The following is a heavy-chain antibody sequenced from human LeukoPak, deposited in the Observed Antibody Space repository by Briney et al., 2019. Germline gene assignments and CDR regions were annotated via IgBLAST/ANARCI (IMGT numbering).Heavy chain of an antibody. CDR1: GFIFSSYG. CDR3: ARGPRCSGGSCYGDDAFDI. CDR2: IWYDGSNK. D-gene: IGHD2-15*01. V-gene: IGHV3-33*01. J-gene: IGHJ3*02. Sequence: GGSLRLSCAASGFIFSSYGMHWVRQAPGKGLEWVAVIWYDGSNKYYADSVKGRFTISRDNSKNTLYLQMNSLRAEDTAVYYCARGPRCSGGSCYGDDAFDIWGQGTMVTVSS.